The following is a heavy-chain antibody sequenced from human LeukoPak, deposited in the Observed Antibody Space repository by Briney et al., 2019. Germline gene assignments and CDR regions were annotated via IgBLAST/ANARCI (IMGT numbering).Heavy chain of an antibody. V-gene: IGHV1-24*01. CDR1: GYTLTKLS. D-gene: IGHD3-22*01. CDR3: ATWVVVAKPFDY. J-gene: IGHJ4*02. Sequence: GASVKVSCKVSGYTLTKLSTHWVRQAPGKGLEWMGGFDPEDGETIYAQKFQGRVTMTEDTSTDTAYMELSSLRSEDTAVYYCATWVVVAKPFDYWGQGTLVTVSS. CDR2: FDPEDGET.